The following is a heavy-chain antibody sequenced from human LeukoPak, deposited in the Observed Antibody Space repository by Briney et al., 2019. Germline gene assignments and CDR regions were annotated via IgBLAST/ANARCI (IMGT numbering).Heavy chain of an antibody. Sequence: PGGSLRLSCAASGFTFSTYGMSWVRQAPGSGLEWVGRIKSRADGGTMDYAAPVKGRFTISRDDSTNMLYLQMNSLRTEDTAMYYCISDVPEHIPQVDFWGQGTPLTVSS. D-gene: IGHD2-2*02. CDR1: GFTFSTYG. CDR3: ISDVPEHIPQVDF. CDR2: IKSRADGGTM. J-gene: IGHJ4*02. V-gene: IGHV3-15*01.